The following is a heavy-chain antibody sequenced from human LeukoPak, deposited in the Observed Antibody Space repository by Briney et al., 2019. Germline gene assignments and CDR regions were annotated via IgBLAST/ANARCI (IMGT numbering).Heavy chain of an antibody. D-gene: IGHD1-1*01. CDR3: ATRLITTTGFDN. V-gene: IGHV3-74*03. J-gene: IGHJ4*02. CDR2: IKSDGTNT. Sequence: QPGASLRLSCAASGFTFGSYWMHWVRQTPEKGLVWVSRIKSDGTNTAYADPVKGRFTISRDNAKNTLYLQMNSLRAEDTAVYYCATRLITTTGFDNWGQGSLVIVSS. CDR1: GFTFGSYW.